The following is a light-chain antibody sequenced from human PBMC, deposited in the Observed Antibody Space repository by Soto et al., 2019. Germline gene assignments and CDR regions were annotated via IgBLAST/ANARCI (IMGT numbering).Light chain of an antibody. CDR1: QSLQHSNGYNY. J-gene: IGKJ1*01. V-gene: IGKV2-28*01. Sequence: DIVMTQSPLSLPVTPGEPASISCRSSQSLQHSNGYNYWDWYLQKPGQSPQILIYLASNRASGVPDRFSGSGSGTDFTLKINRVEAEDVGVYYCMQALQTPTFGQGTKVEIK. CDR3: MQALQTPT. CDR2: LAS.